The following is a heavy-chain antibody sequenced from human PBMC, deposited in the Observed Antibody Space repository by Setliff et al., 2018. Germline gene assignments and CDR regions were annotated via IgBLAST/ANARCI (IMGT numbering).Heavy chain of an antibody. Sequence: PSETLSLTCTVSGGSISSYYWSWIRQPPGKGLEWIGYISYSGSTNYNPSLKSRVTISVDTSKNQSSLQLSSVTAADTAVYYCARHHGDTAMVRGAFDFWGQGTMVTVSS. CDR2: ISYSGST. CDR3: ARHHGDTAMVRGAFDF. V-gene: IGHV4-59*08. CDR1: GGSISSYY. D-gene: IGHD5-18*01. J-gene: IGHJ3*01.